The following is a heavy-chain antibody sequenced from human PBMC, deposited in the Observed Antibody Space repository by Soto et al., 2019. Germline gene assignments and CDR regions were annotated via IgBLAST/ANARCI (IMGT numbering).Heavy chain of an antibody. CDR3: ARDSGDYVLYYYYYYMDV. Sequence: GESLKISCAASGFTFSDYYMSWLRQAPGKGLEWVSYISSSGSTIYYADSVKGRFTISRDNAKNSLYLQMNSLRAEDTAVYYCARDSGDYVLYYYYYYMDVWGKGTTVTVSS. V-gene: IGHV3-11*01. D-gene: IGHD4-17*01. CDR2: ISSSGSTI. J-gene: IGHJ6*03. CDR1: GFTFSDYY.